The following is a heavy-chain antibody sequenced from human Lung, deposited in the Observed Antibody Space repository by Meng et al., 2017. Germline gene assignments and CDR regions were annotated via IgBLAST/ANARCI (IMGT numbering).Heavy chain of an antibody. J-gene: IGHJ4*02. Sequence: VHRQHGGEGLFKPSETLPLTRCVSGGSSSDYYWSRIRQPPGKGLEWIGEINHSGSTNYNPSLESRATISVDTSQNNLSLKLSSVAAADSAVYYCARGPTTMAHDFDYWGQGTLVTVSS. CDR3: ARGPTTMAHDFDY. V-gene: IGHV4-34*01. CDR1: GGSSSDYY. CDR2: INHSGST. D-gene: IGHD4-11*01.